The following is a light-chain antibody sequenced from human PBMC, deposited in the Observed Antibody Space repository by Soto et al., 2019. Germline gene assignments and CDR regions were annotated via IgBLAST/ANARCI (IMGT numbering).Light chain of an antibody. J-gene: IGKJ4*01. CDR1: QSISGW. CDR3: QQYNTYSFT. CDR2: DAS. V-gene: IGKV1-5*01. Sequence: DIPMTQSPSTLSASMGDRVAITCRASQSISGWLAWYQQKPGKAPKLLIYDASTLESGVPSRFSGSESGTEFTLTISSLQPDDFATYYCQQYNTYSFTFGGGTKVEIK.